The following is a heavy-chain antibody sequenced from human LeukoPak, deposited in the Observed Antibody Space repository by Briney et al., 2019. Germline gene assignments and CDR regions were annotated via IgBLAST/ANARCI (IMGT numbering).Heavy chain of an antibody. D-gene: IGHD3-3*01. CDR2: IYTSGST. V-gene: IGHV4-4*07. CDR1: GVSISSYY. J-gene: IGHJ3*02. CDR3: AKYYDFWSGYYAFDI. Sequence: SETLSLTCVVSGVSISSYYWSWIRQPAGKGLEWIGRIYTSGSTNYNPSLKSRVTMSVDTSKNQFSLKLSSVTAADTAVYYCAKYYDFWSGYYAFDIWGQGTMVTVSS.